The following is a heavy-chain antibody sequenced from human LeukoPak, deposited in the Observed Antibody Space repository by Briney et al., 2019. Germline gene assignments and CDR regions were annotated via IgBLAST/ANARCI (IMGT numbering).Heavy chain of an antibody. D-gene: IGHD3-9*01. CDR3: ATPTGILRAFDI. CDR2: FDPEDGET. CDR1: GYTLTELS. V-gene: IGHV1-24*01. J-gene: IGHJ3*02. Sequence: RASVKVSCKVSGYTLTELSMHWVRQAPGKGLEWMGGFDPEDGETIYAQKFQGRVTMTEDTSTDTAYMELSSLRSEDTAVYYCATPTGILRAFDIWGQGTMVTVSS.